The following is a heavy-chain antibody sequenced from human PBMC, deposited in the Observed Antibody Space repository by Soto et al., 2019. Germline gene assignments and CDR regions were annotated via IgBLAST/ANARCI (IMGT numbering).Heavy chain of an antibody. D-gene: IGHD5-12*01. CDR2: IKGDGTNT. CDR3: ARGLSGYYGFDY. V-gene: IGHV3-74*01. Sequence: EVQLVESGGGLVQFGGSLRLSCAASGFTFSSYWMHWVRQVPGKGLVWVSRIKGDGTNTGYADSVKGRFTISRDNVKNTLYLGMNSLSAEDTAVYYCARGLSGYYGFDYWGQGTLVTVSS. CDR1: GFTFSSYW. J-gene: IGHJ4*02.